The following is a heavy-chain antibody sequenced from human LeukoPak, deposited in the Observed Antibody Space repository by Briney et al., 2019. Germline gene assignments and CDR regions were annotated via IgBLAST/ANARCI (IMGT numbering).Heavy chain of an antibody. V-gene: IGHV4-4*07. CDR2: IYTSGST. CDR3: ARGAADRNTYYYYIDV. J-gene: IGHJ6*03. Sequence: SETLSLTCTVSGGSISSYYWSWIRQPAGKGLEWIGRIYTSGSTNYNPSLKSRVTISVDTSRNQFSLKLTSVTAADTAVYYCARGAADRNTYYYYIDVWGKGTTVTVSS. D-gene: IGHD1-14*01. CDR1: GGSISSYY.